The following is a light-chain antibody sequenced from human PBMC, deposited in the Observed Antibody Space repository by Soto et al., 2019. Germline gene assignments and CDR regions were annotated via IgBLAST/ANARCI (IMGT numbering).Light chain of an antibody. CDR2: EGS. CDR3: CSYAGSVV. Sequence: QSALTQPASGSGSPGQSITISCTGTSSDVGSYNLVSWYQQHPGKAPKLMIYEGSKRPSGVSNRFSGSKSGNTASLTISGLQAEDEADYYCCSYAGSVVFGGGTQLTVL. J-gene: IGLJ2*01. V-gene: IGLV2-23*01. CDR1: SSDVGSYNL.